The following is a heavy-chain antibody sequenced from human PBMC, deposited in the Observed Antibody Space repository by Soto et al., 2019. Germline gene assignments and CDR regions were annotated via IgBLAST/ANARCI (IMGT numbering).Heavy chain of an antibody. J-gene: IGHJ6*03. CDR3: ARARQLVGYSYYYMDD. V-gene: IGHV1-18*01. D-gene: IGHD6-6*01. Sequence: VPLLQSGAEVKKPGASVKVCCKASGYTFTNYGITWVRQAPVRGLEWRGWISAYNGDTHYTQRLQGRGSITTDTSPRTANMERWGPRSDNTALYYCARARQLVGYSYYYMDDWGKGTTVTVSS. CDR2: ISAYNGDT. CDR1: GYTFTNYG.